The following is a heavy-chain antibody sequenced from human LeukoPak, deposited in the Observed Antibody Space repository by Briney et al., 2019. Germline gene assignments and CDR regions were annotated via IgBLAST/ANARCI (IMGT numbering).Heavy chain of an antibody. D-gene: IGHD3-22*01. Sequence: GGSLRLSCAASGFTFSDYYMSWIRQAPGKGLEWVSYISGSGSTIYYADSVKGRFTISRDNAKNSLYLQMNSLRAEDTAVYYCRVVGSSGYYGPALTYYFDYWGQGTLVTVSS. CDR2: ISGSGSTI. V-gene: IGHV3-11*01. CDR1: GFTFSDYY. CDR3: RVVGSSGYYGPALTYYFDY. J-gene: IGHJ4*02.